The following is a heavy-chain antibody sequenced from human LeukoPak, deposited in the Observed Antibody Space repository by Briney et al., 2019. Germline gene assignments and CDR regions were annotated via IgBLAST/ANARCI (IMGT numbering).Heavy chain of an antibody. CDR2: VYLSGTT. D-gene: IGHD6-19*01. CDR1: GGSISSSSYY. V-gene: IGHV4-39*01. CDR3: ARQPVRWRSGGWSYFDY. J-gene: IGHJ4*02. Sequence: SETLSLTCTVSGGSISSSSYYWGWIRQPPGKELEWIGSVYLSGTTFYNPSLESRVTISIDTSKNQFSLKLNSVTATDTAMYYCARQPVRWRSGGWSYFDYWGQGPLVTVSS.